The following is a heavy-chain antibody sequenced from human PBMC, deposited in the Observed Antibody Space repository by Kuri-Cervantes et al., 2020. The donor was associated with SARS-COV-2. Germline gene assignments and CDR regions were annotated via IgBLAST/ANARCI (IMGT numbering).Heavy chain of an antibody. CDR2: VRQDGRDK. J-gene: IGHJ6*02. D-gene: IGHD3-3*01. CDR3: ASPRYYDFWSGPAGVMDV. CDR1: GFTFSSYW. V-gene: IGHV3-7*01. Sequence: GESLKISCAASGFTFSSYWMTWIRQAPGKGLDWVANVRQDGRDKYYGDSVKGRFTISRDNAKNSLYLQMNSLRAEDTAVYYCASPRYYDFWSGPAGVMDVWGQGTTVTVSS.